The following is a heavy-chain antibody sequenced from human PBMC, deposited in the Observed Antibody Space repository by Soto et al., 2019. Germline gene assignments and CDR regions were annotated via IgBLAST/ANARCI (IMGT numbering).Heavy chain of an antibody. Sequence: QVQLVQSGSELKKPGASVKVSCKASGYTFTSYAMNWVRQAPGQGLEWMGWINTNTGNPTYAQGFTGRFVFSLDTSVSTAYLQICSLKAEDTAVYYCAGGDNMITFGGVMVIPVYFDYWGQGTLVTVSS. J-gene: IGHJ4*02. D-gene: IGHD3-16*01. CDR2: INTNTGNP. CDR3: AGGDNMITFGGVMVIPVYFDY. CDR1: GYTFTSYA. V-gene: IGHV7-4-1*01.